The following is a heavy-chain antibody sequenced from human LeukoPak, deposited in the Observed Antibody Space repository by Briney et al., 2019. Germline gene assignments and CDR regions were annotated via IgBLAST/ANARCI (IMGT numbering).Heavy chain of an antibody. CDR1: GYTFTSYA. CDR2: ISAYNGNT. CDR3: ARDKYYDFWSGSIY. Sequence: ASVKVSCKASGYTFTSYAMHWVRQAPGQRLEWMGWISAYNGNTNYAQKLQGRVTMTTDTSTSTAYMELRSLRSDDTAVYYCARDKYYDFWSGSIYWGQGTLVTVSS. J-gene: IGHJ4*02. V-gene: IGHV1-18*01. D-gene: IGHD3-3*01.